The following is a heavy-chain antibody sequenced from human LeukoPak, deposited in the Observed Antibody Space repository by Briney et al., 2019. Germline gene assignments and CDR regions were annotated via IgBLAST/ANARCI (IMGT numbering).Heavy chain of an antibody. Sequence: ASETLSLTCAVYGGSFSGYYWSWIRQPPGKGLEWIGEIKHSGSTNHNPSLKSRVTISVDTSKNQFSLKLSSVTAADTAVYYCARGIQLRYFDWLFVVSAGSDAFDIWGQGTMVTVSS. CDR3: ARGIQLRYFDWLFVVSAGSDAFDI. V-gene: IGHV4-34*01. CDR2: IKHSGST. CDR1: GGSFSGYY. J-gene: IGHJ3*02. D-gene: IGHD3-9*01.